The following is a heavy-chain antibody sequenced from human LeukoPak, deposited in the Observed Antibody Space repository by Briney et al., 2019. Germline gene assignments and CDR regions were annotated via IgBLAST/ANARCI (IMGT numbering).Heavy chain of an antibody. V-gene: IGHV3-30*04. CDR1: GFTFSSYA. J-gene: IGHJ5*02. Sequence: GGSLRLSGAASGFTFSSYAMHWVRQAPGKGLEWVAVISYDGSNKYYADSVKGRFTISRDNSKNTLYLQMNSLRAEDTAVYYCARDRGMVAQFDPWGQGTLVTVSS. CDR3: ARDRGMVAQFDP. CDR2: ISYDGSNK. D-gene: IGHD1-26*01.